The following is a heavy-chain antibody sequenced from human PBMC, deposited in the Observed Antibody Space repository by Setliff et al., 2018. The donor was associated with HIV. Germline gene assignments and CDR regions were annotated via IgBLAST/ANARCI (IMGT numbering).Heavy chain of an antibody. J-gene: IGHJ4*02. CDR2: IYYSGST. CDR3: ARGSGYNLYHVYYFDY. V-gene: IGHV4-59*01. Sequence: PSETLSLTCTVSGDSISSYYWSWIRQTPGKGLEWIGYIYYSGSTNYNPSLKSRVTISLDMSKNQFSLGLSSVTAADTAVSYCARGSGYNLYHVYYFDYWGQGTLVTVSS. D-gene: IGHD5-18*01. CDR1: GDSISSYY.